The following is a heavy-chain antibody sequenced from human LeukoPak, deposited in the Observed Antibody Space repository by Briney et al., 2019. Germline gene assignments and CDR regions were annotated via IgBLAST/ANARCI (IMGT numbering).Heavy chain of an antibody. Sequence: SETLSLTCTVSGTSISNDYWSWIRQSPGKGLEYIGYIYHSGGTDYNPSLNGRVTISLDTSKNHFSLQLTSVTAADTAVYYCARVGATQNLVFFDYWGQGTLVTVSS. J-gene: IGHJ4*02. V-gene: IGHV4-59*01. CDR2: IYHSGGT. CDR1: GTSISNDY. D-gene: IGHD1-26*01. CDR3: ARVGATQNLVFFDY.